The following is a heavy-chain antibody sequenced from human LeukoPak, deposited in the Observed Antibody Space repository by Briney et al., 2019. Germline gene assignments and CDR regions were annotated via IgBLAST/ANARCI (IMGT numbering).Heavy chain of an antibody. CDR3: ARDLGIAAAMPDAFDI. CDR1: GFTFSSYS. V-gene: IGHV3-48*04. D-gene: IGHD6-13*01. CDR2: ISSSSSTI. J-gene: IGHJ3*02. Sequence: GGSLRLSCAASGFTFSSYSMNRVRQAPGKGLEWVSYISSSSSTIYYADSVKGRFTISRDNAKNSLYLQMNSLRAEDTAVYYCARDLGIAAAMPDAFDIWGQGTMVTVSS.